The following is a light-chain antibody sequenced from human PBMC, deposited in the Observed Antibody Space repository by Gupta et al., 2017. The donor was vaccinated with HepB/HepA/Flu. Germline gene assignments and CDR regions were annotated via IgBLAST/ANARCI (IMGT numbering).Light chain of an antibody. CDR1: SSDVGGYNY. J-gene: IGLJ2*01. Sequence: QSALTQPASVSGSPGQSLTIPCTGTSSDVGGYNYVSWYQQHPGKAPKLMIYDVSNRPSGVSYRFSGSKSGNTASLTISGLQAEDEADYYCSSYTSSSTLVFGGGTKLTVL. V-gene: IGLV2-14*03. CDR2: DVS. CDR3: SSYTSSSTLV.